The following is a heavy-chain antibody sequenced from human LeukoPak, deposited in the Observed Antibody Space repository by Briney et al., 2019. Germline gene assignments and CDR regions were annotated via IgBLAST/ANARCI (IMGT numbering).Heavy chain of an antibody. D-gene: IGHD4-17*01. CDR2: IRGGGTSE. Sequence: QAGGSPRLSCTASGFTFSAYAMMWVRQAPGKGPEWVSAIRGGGTSEVYADSVKGRFRISRDNSKDTLFLQMNSLRAEDTAVYYCARDPNGDYIGAFDMWGPGTMVTVSS. J-gene: IGHJ3*02. CDR1: GFTFSAYA. V-gene: IGHV3-23*01. CDR3: ARDPNGDYIGAFDM.